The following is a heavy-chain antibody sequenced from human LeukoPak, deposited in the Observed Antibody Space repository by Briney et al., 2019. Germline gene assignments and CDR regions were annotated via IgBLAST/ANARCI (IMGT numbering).Heavy chain of an antibody. V-gene: IGHV1-69*01. CDR2: IIPIFGTA. Sequence: SAKVSYKASGGTFSSYAISWVRQAPGQGLEWMGGIIPIFGTANYAQKFQGRVTITADESTSTAYMELSSLRSEDTAVYYCARSPAMVRGVIHFDYWGPGTLVTVSS. CDR1: GGTFSSYA. J-gene: IGHJ4*02. D-gene: IGHD3-10*01. CDR3: ARSPAMVRGVIHFDY.